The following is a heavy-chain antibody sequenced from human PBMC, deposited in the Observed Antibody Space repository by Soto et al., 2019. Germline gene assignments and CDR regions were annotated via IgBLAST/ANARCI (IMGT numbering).Heavy chain of an antibody. CDR1: GFTFSSYA. CDR2: ISGSGGGT. J-gene: IGHJ3*02. Sequence: EVQLLESGGGLLQLGGSLRLSCAASGFTFSSYAMSWVRQAPGRGLEWVSAISGSGGGTYYADSVKGRFTISRHNSTNTLYLQKNSLRAEDTAVYYCAKCMTTVTTFPFDIWGQGTMVTVSS. D-gene: IGHD4-17*01. CDR3: AKCMTTVTTFPFDI. V-gene: IGHV3-23*01.